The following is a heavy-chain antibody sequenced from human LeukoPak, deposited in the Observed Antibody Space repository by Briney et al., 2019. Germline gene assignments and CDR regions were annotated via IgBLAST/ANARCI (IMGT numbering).Heavy chain of an antibody. Sequence: ASVKVSCKASGYTFTSYGISWVRQAPGQGLEWMGWISAYNGNTNYAQKLQGRVTMTTDTSTSTAYMELRSLRSDDTAVYCCARDSSYYYDSSGYYGYWGQGTLVTVSS. J-gene: IGHJ4*02. D-gene: IGHD3-22*01. CDR1: GYTFTSYG. V-gene: IGHV1-18*01. CDR2: ISAYNGNT. CDR3: ARDSSYYYDSSGYYGY.